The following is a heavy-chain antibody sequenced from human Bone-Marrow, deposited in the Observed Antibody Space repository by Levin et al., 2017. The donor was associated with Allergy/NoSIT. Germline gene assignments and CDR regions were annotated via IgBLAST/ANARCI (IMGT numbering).Heavy chain of an antibody. V-gene: IGHV3-33*01. J-gene: IGHJ4*02. Sequence: GGSLRLSCAASGFTFSSYGMHWVRQAPGKGLEWVAVIWYDGSNKYYADSVKGRFTISRDNSKNTLYLQMNSLRAEDTAVYYCARDSCSGGSCHHDYWGQGTLVTVSS. CDR2: IWYDGSNK. CDR3: ARDSCSGGSCHHDY. CDR1: GFTFSSYG. D-gene: IGHD2-15*01.